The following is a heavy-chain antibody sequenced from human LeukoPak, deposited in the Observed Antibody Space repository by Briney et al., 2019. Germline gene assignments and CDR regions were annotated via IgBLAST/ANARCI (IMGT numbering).Heavy chain of an antibody. CDR3: ARDSRWELPRGPFDY. CDR2: IIPILGIA. D-gene: IGHD1-26*01. Sequence: SVKVSCKASGGTFSSYAINWVRQAPGQGLEWMGRIIPILGIANYAQKFQGRVTITADKSTSTAYMELSSLRSEDTAVYYCARDSRWELPRGPFDYWGQGTLVTVSS. J-gene: IGHJ4*02. V-gene: IGHV1-69*04. CDR1: GGTFSSYA.